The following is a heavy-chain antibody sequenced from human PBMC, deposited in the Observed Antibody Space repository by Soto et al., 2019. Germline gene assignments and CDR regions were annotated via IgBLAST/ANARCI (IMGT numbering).Heavy chain of an antibody. CDR2: ISGSGGST. CDR3: AKDQFGERIVLVPADMRGVAFDI. Sequence: PGGSLRLACAAAGFTFSSYAMSWVRQAPGKGLEWVSAISGSGGSTYYADSVKGRFTISRDNSKNTLYLQMNSLRAEDTAVYYCAKDQFGERIVLVPADMRGVAFDIWGQGTMVTVSS. CDR1: GFTFSSYA. V-gene: IGHV3-23*01. J-gene: IGHJ3*02. D-gene: IGHD2-2*01.